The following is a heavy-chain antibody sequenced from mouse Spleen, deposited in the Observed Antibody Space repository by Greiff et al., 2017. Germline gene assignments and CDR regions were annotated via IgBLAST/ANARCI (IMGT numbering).Heavy chain of an antibody. D-gene: IGHD1-3*01. V-gene: IGHV7-3*01. CDR2: IRNKAKGYTT. CDR1: GFTFTDYY. Sequence: DVKLVESGGGLVLPGGSLSLSCAASGFTFTDYYMTWVRQPPGQALEWMGFIRNKAKGYTTEYSASVKGRFTISRDNSPGNLYLQMNALRAEDSATYYCVRYRSGPYYAMDYWGQGTSVTVSS. CDR3: VRYRSGPYYAMDY. J-gene: IGHJ4*01.